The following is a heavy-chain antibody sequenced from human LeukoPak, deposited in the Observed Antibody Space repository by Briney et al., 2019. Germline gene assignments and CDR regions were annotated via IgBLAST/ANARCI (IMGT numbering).Heavy chain of an antibody. Sequence: GGSLRLSCAASGFAVSSNYMCWVRQAPGKGLEWVSVIYSGGSTYYADSVKGRFTISRDNSKNTLYLQMNSLRAEDTAVYYCARDTRPDYYGSGSYNWGQGTLVTVSS. CDR3: ARDTRPDYYGSGSYN. CDR2: IYSGGST. V-gene: IGHV3-66*01. J-gene: IGHJ4*02. CDR1: GFAVSSNY. D-gene: IGHD3-10*01.